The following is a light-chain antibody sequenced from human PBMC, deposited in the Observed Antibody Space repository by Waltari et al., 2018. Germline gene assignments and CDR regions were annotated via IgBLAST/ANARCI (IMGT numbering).Light chain of an antibody. V-gene: IGKV1-39*01. CDR1: QNIKNY. Sequence: DIQMTQSPSSLSASVGDRVTITCRASQNIKNYVNWYQQKPGKAPKVLIYAASTLQSRVPSRFSGSGSGTDFTLTISSLQPEDFATYGCQQSYDTPLTFGGGTKVGIK. CDR3: QQSYDTPLT. CDR2: AAS. J-gene: IGKJ4*02.